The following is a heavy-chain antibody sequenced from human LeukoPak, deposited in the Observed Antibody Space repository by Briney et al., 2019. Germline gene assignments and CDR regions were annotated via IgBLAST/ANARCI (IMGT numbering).Heavy chain of an antibody. J-gene: IGHJ4*02. CDR3: ARGYTAMARGGFDY. V-gene: IGHV1-69*04. D-gene: IGHD5-18*01. CDR2: IIPILGIA. Sequence: GASVKVSCKASGGTSSSYAISWVRQAPGQGLEWMGRIIPILGIANYAQKFQGRVTITADKSTSTAYMELSSLRSEDTAVYYCARGYTAMARGGFDYWGQGTLVTVSS. CDR1: GGTSSSYA.